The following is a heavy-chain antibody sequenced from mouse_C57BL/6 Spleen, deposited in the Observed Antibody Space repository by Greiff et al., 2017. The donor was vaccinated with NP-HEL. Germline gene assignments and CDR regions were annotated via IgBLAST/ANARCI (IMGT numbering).Heavy chain of an antibody. D-gene: IGHD6-1*01. J-gene: IGHJ3*01. Sequence: EVQLQQSGAELVRPGASVKLSCTASGFNIKDDYMHWVKQRPEQGLEWIGWIDPENGDTEYASKFQGKATITADTSSNTAYLQLSSLTSEDTAVYYCTREDLGSLGAYWGQGTLVTVSA. CDR2: IDPENGDT. CDR1: GFNIKDDY. CDR3: TREDLGSLGAY. V-gene: IGHV14-4*01.